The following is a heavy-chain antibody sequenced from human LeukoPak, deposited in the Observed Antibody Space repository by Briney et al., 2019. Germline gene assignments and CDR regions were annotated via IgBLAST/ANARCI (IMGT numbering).Heavy chain of an antibody. J-gene: IGHJ1*01. CDR2: IYYSGST. CDR1: GDSIYSVDPY. D-gene: IGHD3-3*01. CDR3: AREKAGTYYDF. V-gene: IGHV4-30-4*01. Sequence: SETLSLTCTVSGDSIYSVDPYWSWIRQPPRKGLEWIGYIYYSGSTYYNPSLKSRVTISMDTSKNQFSLKLSSVTAADTAVYYCAREKAGTYYDFWGQGTLVIVSS.